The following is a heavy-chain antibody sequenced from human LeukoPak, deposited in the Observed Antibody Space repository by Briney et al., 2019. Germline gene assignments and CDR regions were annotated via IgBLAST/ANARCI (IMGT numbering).Heavy chain of an antibody. CDR2: IYDSVNT. CDR3: ARDRELGV. V-gene: IGHV4-59*01. D-gene: IGHD1-26*01. Sequence: SETLSLACTVSGGSISIFYWSWIRQPPGKGLEWIGYIYDSVNTNYNPSIKSRVTISVDMSRNQFSLKLNSVTAANTALYYCARDRELGVWGQGTTVTVSS. CDR1: GGSISIFY. J-gene: IGHJ6*02.